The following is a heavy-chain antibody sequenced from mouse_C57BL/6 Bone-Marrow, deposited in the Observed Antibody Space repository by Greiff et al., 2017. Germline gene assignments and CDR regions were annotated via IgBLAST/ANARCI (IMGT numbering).Heavy chain of an antibody. Sequence: QVQLQQSGAELVKPGASVKMSCKASGYTFTSYWITWVKQRPGQGLEWIGEIDPSDSYTNYNQKFKGKATLTVDTSSSTAYMQLSSLTSEDSAVYYCARKKGYSNYGYFDVWGTGTTVTVSS. CDR3: ARKKGYSNYGYFDV. J-gene: IGHJ1*03. CDR2: IDPSDSYT. V-gene: IGHV1-50*01. D-gene: IGHD2-5*01. CDR1: GYTFTSYW.